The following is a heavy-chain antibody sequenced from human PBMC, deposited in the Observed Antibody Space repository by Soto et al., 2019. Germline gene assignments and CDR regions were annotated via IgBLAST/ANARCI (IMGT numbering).Heavy chain of an antibody. J-gene: IGHJ6*02. Sequence: PEGSLRLSCAASGFTFSNAWMNWVLQAPEKGLEWVGRIKSKTDGGTTDYAARVKGRFTISRDDSKNTLYLQMNSLKTEDTAVYYCTTDQGYDFRSGHYRPRNYYYGMDVWGQGTTVTVSS. CDR1: GFTFSNAW. V-gene: IGHV3-15*07. D-gene: IGHD3-3*01. CDR2: IKSKTDGGTT. CDR3: TTDQGYDFRSGHYRPRNYYYGMDV.